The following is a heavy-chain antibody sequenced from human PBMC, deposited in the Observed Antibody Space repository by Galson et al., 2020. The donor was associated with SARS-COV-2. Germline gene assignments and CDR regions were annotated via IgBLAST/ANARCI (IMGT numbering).Heavy chain of an antibody. CDR1: GGSISSYY. D-gene: IGHD3-16*01. Sequence: SETLSLTCTVSGGSISSYYWSWIRQPPGKGLEWIGYIYYSGSTNYNPSLKSRVTITVDTSKNQFSLKLSSVTAADTAVYYCARDLIDGVTSLGWFDPWGQGT. V-gene: IGHV4-59*01. CDR2: IYYSGST. CDR3: ARDLIDGVTSLGWFDP. J-gene: IGHJ5*02.